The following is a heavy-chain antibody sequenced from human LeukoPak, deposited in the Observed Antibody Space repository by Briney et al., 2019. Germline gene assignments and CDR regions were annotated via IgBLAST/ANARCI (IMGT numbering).Heavy chain of an antibody. Sequence: GGSLRLSCAASGFTFSNYWMNCVRQAPGKGREWIANIKQDGSDKYYVDSVKGRFTISRDNAKNSLYLQMNSLRAEDTAVYYCAREKGNYDGYYNYYMDVWGKGTTVTVSS. CDR1: GFTFSNYW. CDR3: AREKGNYDGYYNYYMDV. V-gene: IGHV3-7*01. CDR2: IKQDGSDK. D-gene: IGHD4-11*01. J-gene: IGHJ6*03.